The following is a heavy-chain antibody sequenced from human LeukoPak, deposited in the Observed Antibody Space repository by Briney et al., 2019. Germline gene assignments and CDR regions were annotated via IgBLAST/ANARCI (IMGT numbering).Heavy chain of an antibody. J-gene: IGHJ4*02. CDR3: ARDVGPTVQPTPVDF. CDR2: ISSTSTTK. D-gene: IGHD4-17*01. CDR1: GXTLSTYS. Sequence: PGGSLRLSCAASGXTLSTYSMIWVRQAPGEGLECISYISSTSTTKYYADSVKGRFTISRNNAKNILHLHMNSLRDEDTAVYYCARDVGPTVQPTPVDFWGQGALVIVSS. V-gene: IGHV3-48*02.